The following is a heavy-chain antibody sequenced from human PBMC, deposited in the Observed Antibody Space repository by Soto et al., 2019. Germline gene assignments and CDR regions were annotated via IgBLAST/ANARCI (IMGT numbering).Heavy chain of an antibody. Sequence: SETLSLTCAVYGGSFSGYYWSWIRQPPGKGLEWIGEINHSGSTNYNPSLKSRVTISVDTSKNQFSLKLSSVTAADTAVYYCARGGLWGDYGGYYYYGMDVWGQGTTVTSP. CDR3: ARGGLWGDYGGYYYYGMDV. J-gene: IGHJ6*02. CDR2: INHSGST. CDR1: GGSFSGYY. V-gene: IGHV4-34*01. D-gene: IGHD4-17*01.